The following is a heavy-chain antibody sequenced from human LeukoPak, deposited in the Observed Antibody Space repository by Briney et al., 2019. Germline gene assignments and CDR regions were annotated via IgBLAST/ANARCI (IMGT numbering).Heavy chain of an antibody. J-gene: IGHJ5*02. CDR2: IYYSGST. D-gene: IGHD3-10*02. Sequence: TSETLSLTCTVSGGSISSSSYYWGWIRQPPGKGLEWIGSIYYSGSTYYNPSLKSRVTISVDTSKNQFSLKLSSVTAADTAVYYCARDVRGVLNWFDPWGQGTLVTVSS. CDR1: GGSISSSSYY. V-gene: IGHV4-39*07. CDR3: ARDVRGVLNWFDP.